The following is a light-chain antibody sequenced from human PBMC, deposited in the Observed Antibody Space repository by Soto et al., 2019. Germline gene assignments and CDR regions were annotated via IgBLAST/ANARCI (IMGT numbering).Light chain of an antibody. CDR1: QGISTY. CDR3: QQYNSYSSWT. J-gene: IGKJ1*01. CDR2: AAS. V-gene: IGKV1-39*01. Sequence: DIQMTQSPSSLSASVGDRVTITCRASQGISTYLNWYQQKPGKAPKLLIYAASSLQSGVPSRFSGSGSGTEFTLTISSLQTDDFATYYCQQYNSYSSWTFGQGTKVDIK.